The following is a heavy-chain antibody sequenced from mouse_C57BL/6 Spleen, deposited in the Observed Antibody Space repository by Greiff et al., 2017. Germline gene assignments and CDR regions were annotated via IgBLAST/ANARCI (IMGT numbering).Heavy chain of an antibody. Sequence: QVQLQQPGAELVRPGSSVKLSCKASGYTFTSYWMDWVKQRPGQGLEWIGNIYPSDSETHYNQKFKDKATLTVDKSSSTAYMQLSSLTSEDSAVYYCARDYYGSSYGAMDYWGQGTSVTVSS. V-gene: IGHV1-61*01. D-gene: IGHD1-1*01. CDR3: ARDYYGSSYGAMDY. CDR1: GYTFTSYW. J-gene: IGHJ4*01. CDR2: IYPSDSET.